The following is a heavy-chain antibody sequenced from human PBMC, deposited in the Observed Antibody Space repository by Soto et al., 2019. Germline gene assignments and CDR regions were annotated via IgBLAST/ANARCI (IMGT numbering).Heavy chain of an antibody. CDR2: IIPIFGTA. CDR1: GGTFSSYA. J-gene: IGHJ5*02. V-gene: IGHV1-69*13. D-gene: IGHD5-12*01. Sequence: SVKVSCKASGGTFSSYAISWVRQAPGQGLEWMGGIIPIFGTANYAQKFQGRVTITADESTSTAYMELSSLRSEDTAVYYCARGPYSGYDSWFDPWGQGTLVTVSS. CDR3: ARGPYSGYDSWFDP.